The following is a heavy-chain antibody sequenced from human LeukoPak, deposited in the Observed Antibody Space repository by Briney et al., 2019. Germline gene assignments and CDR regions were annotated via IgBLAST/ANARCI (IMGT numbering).Heavy chain of an antibody. CDR1: GDSVSSNSAA. V-gene: IGHV6-1*01. J-gene: IGHJ4*02. CDR3: ARGGLLAYYYGSGSLGEWYYFDY. CDR2: TYYRSKWYN. Sequence: SQTLSLTCAISGDSVSSNSAARNWIRQSPSRGLEWLGRTYYRSKWYNDYAVSVKSRITINPDTSKNQFSLQLNSVTPEDTAVYYCARGGLLAYYYGSGSLGEWYYFDYWGQGTLVTVSS. D-gene: IGHD3-10*01.